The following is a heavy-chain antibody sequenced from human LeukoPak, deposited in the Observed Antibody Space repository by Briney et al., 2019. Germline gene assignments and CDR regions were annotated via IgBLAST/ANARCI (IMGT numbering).Heavy chain of an antibody. CDR3: AKDPAWGSRYYFDY. CDR2: ISGSGGST. Sequence: PGGSLRLSSAASGFTFSSYAMSWVRQAPGKELEWVSGISGSGGSTYYADSVKGRFTISRDNSKNTLYLQMNSLRAEDTAVYYCAKDPAWGSRYYFDYWGQGTLVTVSS. J-gene: IGHJ4*02. CDR1: GFTFSSYA. D-gene: IGHD3-16*01. V-gene: IGHV3-23*01.